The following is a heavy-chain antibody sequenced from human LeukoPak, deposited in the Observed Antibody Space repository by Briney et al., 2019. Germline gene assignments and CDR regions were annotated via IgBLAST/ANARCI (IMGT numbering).Heavy chain of an antibody. Sequence: PSQTLSLTCAVSGGSLSSGGYSWSWIRQPPGKGLEWIGYIYHSGSTYYNPSLKSRVTISVDRSKNQFSLKLSSVTAADTAVYYCARSDYGSGSNYFDYWGQGTLVTVSS. D-gene: IGHD3-10*01. CDR2: IYHSGST. V-gene: IGHV4-30-2*01. CDR3: ARSDYGSGSNYFDY. J-gene: IGHJ4*02. CDR1: GGSLSSGGYS.